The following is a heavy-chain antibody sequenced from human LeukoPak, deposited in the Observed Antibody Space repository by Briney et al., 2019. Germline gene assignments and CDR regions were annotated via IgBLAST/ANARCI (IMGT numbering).Heavy chain of an antibody. CDR1: GYTFTSYD. V-gene: IGHV1-8*01. J-gene: IGHJ5*02. D-gene: IGHD2-8*01. Sequence: ASVKVSCKASGYTFTSYDINWVRQATGQGLEWMGWMNPNSGNTGYAQRFQGRVTMTRNTSISTAYMELSSLRSEDTAVYYCARGPRHTRHRYCTNGVCYVVWFDPWGQGTLVTVSS. CDR3: ARGPRHTRHRYCTNGVCYVVWFDP. CDR2: MNPNSGNT.